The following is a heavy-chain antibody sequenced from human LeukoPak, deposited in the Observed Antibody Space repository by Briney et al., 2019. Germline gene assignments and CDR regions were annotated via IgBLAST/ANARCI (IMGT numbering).Heavy chain of an antibody. CDR3: ARHAYSSSWPFDY. D-gene: IGHD6-13*01. J-gene: IGHJ4*02. CDR1: GGSISSYY. V-gene: IGHV4-59*08. Sequence: SETLSLTCTVSGGSISSYYWSWIRQPPGKGLEWIGYIYYSGSTNYNPSLKSRVTISVDTSKNQFSLKLSSVTAADTAVYYCARHAYSSSWPFDYWGQGTLVTVSS. CDR2: IYYSGST.